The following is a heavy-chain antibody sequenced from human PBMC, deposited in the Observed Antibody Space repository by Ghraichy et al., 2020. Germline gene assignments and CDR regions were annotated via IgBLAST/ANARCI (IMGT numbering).Heavy chain of an antibody. Sequence: GGSLRLSCAASGFTFSSYGMHWVRQAPGKGLEWVAVIWYDGSNKYYADSVKGRFTISRDNSKNTLYLQMNSLRAEDTAVYYCARAKEYYYGSGRLDPWGQGTLVTVSS. J-gene: IGHJ5*02. CDR3: ARAKEYYYGSGRLDP. CDR2: IWYDGSNK. D-gene: IGHD3-10*01. CDR1: GFTFSSYG. V-gene: IGHV3-33*01.